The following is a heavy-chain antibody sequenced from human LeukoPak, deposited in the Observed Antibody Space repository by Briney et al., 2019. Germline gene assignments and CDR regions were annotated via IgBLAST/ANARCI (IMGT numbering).Heavy chain of an antibody. CDR1: GGSFSGYY. Sequence: SETLSLTCAVYGGSFSGYYWSWIRQPPGKGLEWIGEINHSGSTNYNPSLKSRVTISVDTSKNQFSLKLSSVTAADTAVYYCAREVIGYYGSGSYIGTFDYWGQGTLVTVSS. CDR2: INHSGST. V-gene: IGHV4-34*01. CDR3: AREVIGYYGSGSYIGTFDY. D-gene: IGHD3-10*01. J-gene: IGHJ4*02.